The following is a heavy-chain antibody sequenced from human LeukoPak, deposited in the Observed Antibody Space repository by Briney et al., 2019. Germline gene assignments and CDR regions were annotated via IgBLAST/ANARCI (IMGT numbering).Heavy chain of an antibody. V-gene: IGHV1-2*02. CDR3: ARVGWTGGSFYGWLDP. Sequence: GSSVQGSCPACRLVTAVYSTRSPGRAPGQGLAWMGWINPISGGTNSAQKFHGRVTITRDTSISTAYSELSRLRSDDTAVDYCARVGWTGGSFYGWLDPWGQGTLVTVSS. CDR2: INPISGGT. D-gene: IGHD2-15*01. J-gene: IGHJ5*02. CDR1: RLVTAVYS.